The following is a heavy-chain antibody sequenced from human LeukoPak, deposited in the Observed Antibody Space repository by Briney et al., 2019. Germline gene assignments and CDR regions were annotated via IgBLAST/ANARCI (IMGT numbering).Heavy chain of an antibody. J-gene: IGHJ4*02. CDR1: GGSISSSSYY. CDR3: ARLEMWAAAGNFDY. V-gene: IGHV4-39*01. Sequence: SETLSLTCTVSGGSISSSSYYWGWIRQPPGEGLEWIGSIYYSGSTYYNPSLKSRVTISVDTSKNQFSLKLSSVTAADTAVYYCARLEMWAAAGNFDYWGQGTLVTVSS. D-gene: IGHD6-13*01. CDR2: IYYSGST.